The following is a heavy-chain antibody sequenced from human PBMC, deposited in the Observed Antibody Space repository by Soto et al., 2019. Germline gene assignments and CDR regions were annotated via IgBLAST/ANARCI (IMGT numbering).Heavy chain of an antibody. D-gene: IGHD6-19*01. CDR2: IYGGGTT. J-gene: IGHJ4*02. CDR1: GFTVSSKY. V-gene: IGHV3-53*01. Sequence: EVRLVESGGGLIQPGGSLRLSCAASGFTVSSKYMTWVRQAPGKGLEWVSVIYGGGTTYYADSVKGRFTISRDNSKNTLYLQMNSLRAEDTAVYYCVQTTGWPGFDFWGQGTRVTVSS. CDR3: VQTTGWPGFDF.